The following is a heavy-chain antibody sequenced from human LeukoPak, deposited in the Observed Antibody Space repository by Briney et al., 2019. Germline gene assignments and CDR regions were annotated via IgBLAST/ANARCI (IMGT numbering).Heavy chain of an antibody. CDR1: GFTFSSYA. J-gene: IGHJ4*02. D-gene: IGHD3-3*01. Sequence: PGGSLRLSCAASGFTFSSYAMSWVRQAPGKGLEWVSAISGSGGSTYYADSVKGRFTISRDNSKNTLYLQMNSLRAEDTVVYYCANPDYYDFWSGYSYWGQGTLVTVSS. V-gene: IGHV3-23*01. CDR2: ISGSGGST. CDR3: ANPDYYDFWSGYSY.